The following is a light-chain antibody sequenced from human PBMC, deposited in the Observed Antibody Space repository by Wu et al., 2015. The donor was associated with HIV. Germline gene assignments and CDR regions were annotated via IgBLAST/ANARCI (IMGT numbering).Light chain of an antibody. CDR2: ATS. J-gene: IGKJ5*01. V-gene: IGKV3D-15*01. Sequence: DILLTQSPGTLSLSPGERATLSCRASQSITSNYLAWYQQKPGQAPRLLVYATSNRATGIPDRISGSGSGTEFTLTITGVQSEDFAVYYCQQHNNWPFTFGQGTRLEIK. CDR1: QSITSN. CDR3: QQHNNWPFT.